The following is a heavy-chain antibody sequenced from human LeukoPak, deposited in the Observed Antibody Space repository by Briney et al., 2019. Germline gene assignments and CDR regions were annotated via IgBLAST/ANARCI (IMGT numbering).Heavy chain of an antibody. V-gene: IGHV4-59*08. CDR3: ARHGRNHGFDI. J-gene: IGHJ3*02. D-gene: IGHD3-10*01. Sequence: SETLSLTYTVSGGSISCCHWSCIRQPPGKGLEWIGYIYYTGSTNCNPSLKSRVTISIDTSKNQFPLKLSSVTAADTAVYYCARHGRNHGFDIWGQGTMVTVSS. CDR2: IYYTGST. CDR1: GGSISCCH.